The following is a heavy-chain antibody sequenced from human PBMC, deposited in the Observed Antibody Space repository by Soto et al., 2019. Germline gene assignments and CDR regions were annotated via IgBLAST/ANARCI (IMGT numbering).Heavy chain of an antibody. V-gene: IGHV3-30*18. CDR1: GFTFSNYG. CDR3: AKDHLTTTVTTVGY. J-gene: IGHJ4*02. Sequence: QVQLVESGGGVVQPGRSLRLSCAASGFTFSNYGMHWVRQAPGKGLEWVAVISYHGSDKYYADSVKGRFTISRDNSKNTLYRQMDRLRAENTAVYYCAKDHLTTTVTTVGYWGQGTLVTVSS. D-gene: IGHD4-17*01. CDR2: ISYHGSDK.